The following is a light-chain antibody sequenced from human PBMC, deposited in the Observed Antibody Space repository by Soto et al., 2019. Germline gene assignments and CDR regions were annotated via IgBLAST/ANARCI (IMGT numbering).Light chain of an antibody. CDR2: EVS. J-gene: IGLJ2*01. Sequence: QSALTQPASVSGSPGQSITISCTGTSSDVGGYKYVSWYQQHPGKAPKLMIYEVSNRPSGVSNRFSGSKSGNTASLNISGLQAEDEADYYCSSYTGSSTLVFGGGTKVTVL. CDR1: SSDVGGYKY. V-gene: IGLV2-14*01. CDR3: SSYTGSSTLV.